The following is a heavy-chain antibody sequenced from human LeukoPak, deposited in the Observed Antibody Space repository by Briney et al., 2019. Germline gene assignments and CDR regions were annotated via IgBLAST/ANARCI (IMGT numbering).Heavy chain of an antibody. CDR2: IDATSGTI. V-gene: IGHV3-48*03. J-gene: IGHJ4*02. CDR3: ARDATVGVPGTLYFDH. Sequence: GGSLRLSCAASGFSFSTYEMNWVRQAPGKGLEWVSYIDATSGTIHYGDSVKGRFTISRDNAKNSLYLQMNSLRVDDTAVYYCARDATVGVPGTLYFDHWGQGILVTVSS. D-gene: IGHD6-19*01. CDR1: GFSFSTYE.